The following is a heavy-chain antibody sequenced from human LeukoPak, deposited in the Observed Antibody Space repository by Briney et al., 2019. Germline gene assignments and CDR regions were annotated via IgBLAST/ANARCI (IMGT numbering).Heavy chain of an antibody. V-gene: IGHV4-59*08. Sequence: SETLSLTCTVSGGSITSYYWSWVRQPPGKGLEWVGYMYFSGTNNYSPSLKSRVTISVDTSKNQFSLKMTSVTAADTAVYYCARQGLGRSGYYGHYFDFWGQGILVTVSS. D-gene: IGHD3-3*01. CDR1: GGSITSYY. J-gene: IGHJ4*02. CDR2: MYFSGTN. CDR3: ARQGLGRSGYYGHYFDF.